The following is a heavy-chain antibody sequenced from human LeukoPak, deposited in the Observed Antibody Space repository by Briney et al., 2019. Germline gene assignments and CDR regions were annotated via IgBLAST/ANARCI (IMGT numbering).Heavy chain of an antibody. Sequence: SETLSLTCTVSGDSISGYSWSWIRQSPEKGLEWIGLIQTSGTTKYNPSLKGRVSISVDTSKTQVSLKVSSVTAADTAVCYCARRVTSKAVRPNIYQFMDVWGKGTTVTVSS. V-gene: IGHV4-4*09. CDR3: ARRVTSKAVRPNIYQFMDV. CDR2: IQTSGTT. J-gene: IGHJ6*03. CDR1: GDSISGYS. D-gene: IGHD6-19*01.